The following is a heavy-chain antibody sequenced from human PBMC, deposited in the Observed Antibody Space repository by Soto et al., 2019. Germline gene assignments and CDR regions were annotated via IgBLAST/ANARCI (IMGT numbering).Heavy chain of an antibody. CDR2: IDAGNGNT. D-gene: IGHD2-15*01. V-gene: IGHV1-3*01. CDR3: ARQLCSGGNCYDY. CDR1: GYTFPTYT. Sequence: QVQLVQSGAEVKKPGASVKVSCKASGYTFPTYTMHWVRQAPGQGFEWMGWIDAGNGNTKYSHKFQGRVTLNRDTSASTGYMELSRLRSEDTAVYYCARQLCSGGNCYDYWGQGTLVTVSS. J-gene: IGHJ4*02.